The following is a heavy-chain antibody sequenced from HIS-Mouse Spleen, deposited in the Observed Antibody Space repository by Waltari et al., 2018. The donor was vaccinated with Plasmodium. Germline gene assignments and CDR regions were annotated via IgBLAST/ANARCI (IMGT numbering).Heavy chain of an antibody. D-gene: IGHD6-6*01. Sequence: QVTLRESGPALVKPTQTLTLTCTFSGFSLSTSGMCMSWIRQPPGKALEWLARIDWDDDKYNSTSMKTRHTISKDTSKNKVVLTMTNMDPVDTATYYCARHKKRGQLVRGYFDYWGQGTLVTVSS. CDR3: ARHKKRGQLVRGYFDY. CDR1: GFSLSTSGMC. V-gene: IGHV2-70*15. J-gene: IGHJ4*02. CDR2: IDWDDDK.